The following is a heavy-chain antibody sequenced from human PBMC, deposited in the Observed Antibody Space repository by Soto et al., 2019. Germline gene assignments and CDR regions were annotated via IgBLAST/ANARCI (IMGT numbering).Heavy chain of an antibody. V-gene: IGHV1-2*04. CDR3: ARDKIAARRVYYYYGMDV. Sequence: ASVKVYCKASGYTFTGYYMHWVRQAPGQGLEWMGWINPNSGGTNYAQKFQGWVTMTRDTSISTAYMELSRLRSDDTAVYYCARDKIAARRVYYYYGMDVWGQGTTVSVSS. D-gene: IGHD6-6*01. J-gene: IGHJ6*02. CDR2: INPNSGGT. CDR1: GYTFTGYY.